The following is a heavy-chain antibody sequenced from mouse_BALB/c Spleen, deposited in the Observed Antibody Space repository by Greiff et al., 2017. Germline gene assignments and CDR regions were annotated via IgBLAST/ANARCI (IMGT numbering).Heavy chain of an antibody. CDR2: IWSGGSK. CDR3: ARNDYSLRGWFAY. V-gene: IGHV2-2*02. D-gene: IGHD2-12*01. J-gene: IGHJ3*01. CDR1: GFSLTSYG. Sequence: QVQLQQSGPGLVQPSQSLSITCTVSGFSLTSYGVHWVRQSPGKGLEWLGVIWSGGSKDYNAAFISRLSISKDNSKSQVFFKMNSLQANDTAIYYCARNDYSLRGWFAYWGQGTLVTVSA.